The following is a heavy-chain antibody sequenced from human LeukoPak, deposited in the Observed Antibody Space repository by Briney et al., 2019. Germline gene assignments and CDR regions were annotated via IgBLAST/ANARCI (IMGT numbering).Heavy chain of an antibody. Sequence: PGGSLRLSCAASGFTVSSNYMSWVRQAPGKGLEWVSGISWNSGGIGYADSVKGRFTVSRDNAKNSLYLQMNSLRAEDTALYYCVKTIAGSSGWQRYFDYWGQGTLVTVSS. CDR2: ISWNSGGI. D-gene: IGHD6-19*01. J-gene: IGHJ4*02. CDR3: VKTIAGSSGWQRYFDY. V-gene: IGHV3-9*01. CDR1: GFTVSSNY.